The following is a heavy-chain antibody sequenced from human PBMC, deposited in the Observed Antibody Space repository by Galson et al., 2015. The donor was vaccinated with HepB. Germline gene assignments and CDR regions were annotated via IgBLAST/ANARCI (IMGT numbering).Heavy chain of an antibody. CDR3: ARLSLWFGELFPFDY. J-gene: IGHJ4*02. V-gene: IGHV3-7*03. CDR1: GLTFSSYW. Sequence: SLRLSCAASGLTFSSYWMSWVRQAPGKGLEWVANIKQDGSEKYYVDSVKGRFTISRDNAKNSLYLQMNSLRAEDTAVYYCARLSLWFGELFPFDYWGQGTLVTVSS. D-gene: IGHD3-10*01. CDR2: IKQDGSEK.